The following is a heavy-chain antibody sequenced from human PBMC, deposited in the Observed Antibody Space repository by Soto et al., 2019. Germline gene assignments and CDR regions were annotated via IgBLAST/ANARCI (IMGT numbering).Heavy chain of an antibody. CDR2: IWYDGSNK. CDR1: GFTFSSYG. D-gene: IGHD3-22*01. Sequence: GGSLRLSCAASGFTFSSYGMHWVRQAPGKGLEWVAVIWYDGSNKYYADSVKGRFTISRDNSKNTLYLQMNSLRAEDTAVYYCASHDYYDSSGYYAYWGQGTLVTVSS. V-gene: IGHV3-33*01. J-gene: IGHJ4*02. CDR3: ASHDYYDSSGYYAY.